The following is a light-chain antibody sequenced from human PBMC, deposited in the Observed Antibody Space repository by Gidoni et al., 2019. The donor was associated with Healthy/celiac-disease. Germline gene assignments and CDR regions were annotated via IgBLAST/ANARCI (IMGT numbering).Light chain of an antibody. V-gene: IGKV2-28*01. Sequence: DIVMTQSPLSLPVTPGEPAAISCRSSKRLLHSNGYNYLDWYLQNPGQSPQLLIYLGTNRASGVPDRYSGSGSGTDFTLKISRVEAEDVGVYYCMQALQTSWTFGQGTKVEIK. CDR2: LGT. CDR1: KRLLHSNGYNY. J-gene: IGKJ1*01. CDR3: MQALQTSWT.